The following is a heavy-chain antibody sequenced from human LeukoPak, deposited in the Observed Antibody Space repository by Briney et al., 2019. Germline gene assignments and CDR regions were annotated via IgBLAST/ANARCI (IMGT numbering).Heavy chain of an antibody. D-gene: IGHD3-22*01. Sequence: SVKVSCKASGYTFTSYGIRWVRQAPGQGLEWMGRIIPIFGTANYAQKFQGRVTITTDESTSTAYMELSSLRSEDTAVYYCATAKNYHDSSGYYYGYFQHWGQGTLVTVSS. J-gene: IGHJ1*01. V-gene: IGHV1-69*05. CDR3: ATAKNYHDSSGYYYGYFQH. CDR2: IIPIFGTA. CDR1: GYTFTSYG.